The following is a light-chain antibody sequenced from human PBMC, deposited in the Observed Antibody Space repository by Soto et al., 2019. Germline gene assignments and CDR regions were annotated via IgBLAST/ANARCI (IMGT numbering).Light chain of an antibody. CDR1: QGISSY. J-gene: IGKJ1*01. CDR3: QQYNSYSPT. Sequence: AIRMTQSPSSLSAYTVDRVTITCRASQGISSYLAWYQQKPGKAPKLLIYAASTLQGGVPSRFSGSGSGTDFTLTISGLQPGDSATYYCQQYNSYSPTFGQGTKVDI. CDR2: AAS. V-gene: IGKV1-8*01.